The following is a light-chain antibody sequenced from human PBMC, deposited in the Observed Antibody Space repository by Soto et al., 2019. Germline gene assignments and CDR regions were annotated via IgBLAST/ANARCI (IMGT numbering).Light chain of an antibody. Sequence: EIVLTQSPGTLSLSPVERATLSCRASQSVSSSYLAWYQQKPGQAPRLLIYGASSRATGIPDRFSGSGSGTDFTLTISSLQPDDFATYYCQQYDSFSVTFGQGTKVDIK. J-gene: IGKJ1*01. CDR1: QSVSSSY. CDR2: GAS. CDR3: QQYDSFSVT. V-gene: IGKV3-20*01.